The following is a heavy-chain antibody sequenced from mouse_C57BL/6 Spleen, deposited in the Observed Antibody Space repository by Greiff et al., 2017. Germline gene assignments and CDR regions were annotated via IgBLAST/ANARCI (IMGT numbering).Heavy chain of an antibody. CDR3: ARDPFITTAMDY. CDR1: GYSITSGYY. Sequence: EVKLLESGPGLVKPSQSLSLTCSVTGYSITSGYYWNWIRQFPGNKLEWMGYISYDGSNNYNPSLKNRISITRDTSKNQFFLKLNSVTTEDTATYYCARDPFITTAMDYWGQGTSVTVSS. CDR2: ISYDGSN. J-gene: IGHJ4*01. V-gene: IGHV3-6*01. D-gene: IGHD1-1*01.